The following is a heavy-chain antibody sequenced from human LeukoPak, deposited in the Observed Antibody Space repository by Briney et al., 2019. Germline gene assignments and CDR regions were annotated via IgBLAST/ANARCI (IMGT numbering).Heavy chain of an antibody. D-gene: IGHD5-12*01. J-gene: IGHJ4*02. CDR3: ARRGLRSDY. V-gene: IGHV4-39*01. CDR2: TYYSGSA. Sequence: SETLSLICTVSGGSVRSSNYYWGWIRQPPGKGLEWIGSTYYSGSAYSNPSLRSRVTMSVDTSNNQFSLKLSSVTAADTAVYYCARRGLRSDYWGQGTLVTVSS. CDR1: GGSVRSSNYY.